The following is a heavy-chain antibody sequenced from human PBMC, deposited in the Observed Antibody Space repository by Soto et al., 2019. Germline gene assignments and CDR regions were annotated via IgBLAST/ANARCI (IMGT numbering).Heavy chain of an antibody. CDR1: GFTFSSYA. D-gene: IGHD6-13*01. Sequence: GGSLRLSCAASGFTFSSYAMSWVRQAPGKGLEWVSAISGSGGSTYYADSVKGRFTIPRDNSKNTLYLQMNSLRAEDTAVYYCAKAEGSGYSSSWTTFDYWGQGTLVTVSS. J-gene: IGHJ4*02. CDR2: ISGSGGST. V-gene: IGHV3-23*01. CDR3: AKAEGSGYSSSWTTFDY.